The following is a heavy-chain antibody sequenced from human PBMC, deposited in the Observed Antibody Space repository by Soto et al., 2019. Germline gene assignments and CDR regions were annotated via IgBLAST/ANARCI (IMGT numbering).Heavy chain of an antibody. CDR3: AKDRRDGYNLDAFDI. J-gene: IGHJ3*02. CDR1: GFTFSSYG. V-gene: IGHV3-30*18. D-gene: IGHD5-12*01. Sequence: PGGSLRFSCAASGFTFSSYGMHWVRQAPGKGLEWVAVISYDGSNKYYADSVKGRFTISRDNSKNTLYLQMNSLRAEDTAVYYCAKDRRDGYNLDAFDIWGQGTMVTVSS. CDR2: ISYDGSNK.